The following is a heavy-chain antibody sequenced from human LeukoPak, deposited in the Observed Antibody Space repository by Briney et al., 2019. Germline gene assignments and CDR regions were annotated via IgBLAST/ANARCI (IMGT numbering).Heavy chain of an antibody. Sequence: SETLSLTCTVSGGSISNYYWTWIRQPPGKGLEWIGNIYYSGNTNYNPALKSRVTISIDTSKNQFSLKLSSVTAADTAVYYCARIGVLGIAAAGTNYFDYWGQGTLVTVSS. V-gene: IGHV4-59*08. CDR1: GGSISNYY. J-gene: IGHJ4*02. CDR3: ARIGVLGIAAAGTNYFDY. CDR2: IYYSGNT. D-gene: IGHD6-13*01.